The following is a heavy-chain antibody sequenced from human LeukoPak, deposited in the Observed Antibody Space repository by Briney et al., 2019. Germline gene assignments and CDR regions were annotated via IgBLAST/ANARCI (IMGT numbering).Heavy chain of an antibody. CDR3: ARPGTRSDAFDI. Sequence: SVKFSCKASVGTFSSYAISWVRQAPGQGLEWRGGIIPIFGTANYAQKFQGRVTNTTNEATSTDHRELSSLRSEDTAVYYCARPGTRSDAFDIWGQGTMVTVSS. V-gene: IGHV1-69*05. CDR2: IIPIFGTA. J-gene: IGHJ3*02. D-gene: IGHD1-1*01. CDR1: VGTFSSYA.